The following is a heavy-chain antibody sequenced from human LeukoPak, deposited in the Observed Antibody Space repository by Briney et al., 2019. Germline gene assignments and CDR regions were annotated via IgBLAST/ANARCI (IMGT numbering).Heavy chain of an antibody. CDR1: GGSISTYY. D-gene: IGHD4-23*01. V-gene: IGHV4-34*01. Sequence: PSETLSLTCTVSGGSISTYYWSWIRQPPGKGLEWIGEINHSGSTNYNPSLKSRVTISVDTSKNQFSLKLSSATAADTAVYYCARGSGGNSEGYFDYWGQGTLVTVSS. CDR2: INHSGST. J-gene: IGHJ4*02. CDR3: ARGSGGNSEGYFDY.